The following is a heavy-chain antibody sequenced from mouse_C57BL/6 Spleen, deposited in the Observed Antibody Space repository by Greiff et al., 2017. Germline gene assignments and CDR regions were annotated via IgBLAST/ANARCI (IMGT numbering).Heavy chain of an antibody. J-gene: IGHJ2*01. D-gene: IGHD2-3*01. CDR1: GYAFSSSW. CDR3: ARSDDPLDY. Sequence: QVQLQQSGPELVKPGASVKISCKASGYAFSSSWMNWVKQRPGKGLEWIGRIYPGDGDTNYNGKFKGKATLTADKSSSTAYMQLSSLTSEDSAVYFCARSDDPLDYWGQGTTLTVSS. V-gene: IGHV1-82*01. CDR2: IYPGDGDT.